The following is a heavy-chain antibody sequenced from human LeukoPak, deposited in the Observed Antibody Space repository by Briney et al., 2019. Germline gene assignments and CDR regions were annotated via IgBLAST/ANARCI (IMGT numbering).Heavy chain of an antibody. CDR2: IYFTGST. J-gene: IGHJ4*02. Sequence: SETLSLTCTVSGDSISSTSHYWDWIRQPPGKGPEWIGNIYFTGSTCYCPSLKSRVTISVDRSKNQFSLKLSSVTAADTAVYYCARARHSYGSYYFDYWGQGTLVTVSS. CDR3: ARARHSYGSYYFDY. CDR1: GDSISSTSHY. V-gene: IGHV4-39*01. D-gene: IGHD5-18*01.